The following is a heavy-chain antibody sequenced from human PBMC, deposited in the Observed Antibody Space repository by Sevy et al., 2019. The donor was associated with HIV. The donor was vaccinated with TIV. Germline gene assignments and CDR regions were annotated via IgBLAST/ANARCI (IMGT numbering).Heavy chain of an antibody. D-gene: IGHD2-15*01. Sequence: GGSLRLSCSASGCTFSSYTMIWVRQAPGRGLEWVSASRGTGSYIYYADSVKDRFTISRDNAKNLLYLQMNSLRAEDTAVYYCAIDHGYCSGGSCYSGGYWRQGTLVTVSS. J-gene: IGHJ4*02. CDR1: GCTFSSYT. CDR3: AIDHGYCSGGSCYSGGY. CDR2: SRGTGSYI. V-gene: IGHV3-21*06.